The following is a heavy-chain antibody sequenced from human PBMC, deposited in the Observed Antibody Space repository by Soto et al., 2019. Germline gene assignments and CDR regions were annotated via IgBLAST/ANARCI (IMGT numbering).Heavy chain of an antibody. CDR1: GGSISSYY. D-gene: IGHD6-13*01. V-gene: IGHV4-59*08. CDR3: ARRLAAGSFGYMDV. J-gene: IGHJ6*03. Sequence: QVQLQESGPGLVKPSETLSLTCTVSGGSISSYYWSWIRQPPGKGLEWIGYIYYSGSTNYNPSLKSRVTISVDTSKNQFSLKLSSVTAADTAVYYCARRLAAGSFGYMDVWGKGTTVTVSS. CDR2: IYYSGST.